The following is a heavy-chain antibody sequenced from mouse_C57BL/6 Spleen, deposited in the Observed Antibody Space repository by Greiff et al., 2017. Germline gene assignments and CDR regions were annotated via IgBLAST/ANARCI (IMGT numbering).Heavy chain of an antibody. CDR2: IDPSDSYT. V-gene: IGHV1-59*01. D-gene: IGHD2-4*01. J-gene: IGHJ2*01. CDR3: ARSGGLRPLCDY. CDR1: GYTFTSYW. Sequence: QVQLQQPGAELVRPGTSVKLSCKASGYTFTSYWMHWVKQRPGQGLEWIGVIDPSDSYTNYNQKFKGKATLTVDTSSSTAYMQLSSLTSEDSAVYYCARSGGLRPLCDYWGQGTTLTVSS.